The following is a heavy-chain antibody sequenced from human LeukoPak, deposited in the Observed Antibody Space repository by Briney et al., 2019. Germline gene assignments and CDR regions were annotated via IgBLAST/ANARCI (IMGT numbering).Heavy chain of an antibody. CDR3: AKEKVVVVAATPVGTDY. V-gene: IGHV3-48*01. Sequence: GGSLRLSCAASGFTFSSYSMNWVRQAPGKGLEWVSYISSSSSTIYYADSVKGRFTISRDNAKNSLYLQMNSLRAEDTAVYYCAKEKVVVVAATPVGTDYWGQGTLVTVSS. J-gene: IGHJ4*02. CDR2: ISSSSSTI. D-gene: IGHD2-15*01. CDR1: GFTFSSYS.